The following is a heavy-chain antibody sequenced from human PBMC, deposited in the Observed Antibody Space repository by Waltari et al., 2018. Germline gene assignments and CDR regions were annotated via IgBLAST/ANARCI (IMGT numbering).Heavy chain of an antibody. CDR1: GGSFSGYY. CDR2: INHSGST. V-gene: IGHV4-34*01. CDR3: ARAWISLILGATSAFEI. J-gene: IGHJ3*02. Sequence: QVQLQQWGAGLLKPSETLSLTCAVYGGSFSGYYWSWIRQPPGKGLEWIGEINHSGSTHETPSLNSRVTISVDTSKNQFSLKLSSVTAADTAVYYCARAWISLILGATSAFEIWGQGTMVTVS. D-gene: IGHD1-26*01.